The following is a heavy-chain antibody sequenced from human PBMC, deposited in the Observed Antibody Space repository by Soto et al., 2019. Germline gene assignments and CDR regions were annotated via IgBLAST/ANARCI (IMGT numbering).Heavy chain of an antibody. Sequence: PGGSLRLSCAASGFTFSSYGMHWVLPAPGKGLEWVAVISYDGSNKYYADSVKGRFTISRDNSKNTLYLQMNSLRAEDTAVYYCAKSREDQLRAIYHSPFDYWGQGTLVTVSS. CDR1: GFTFSSYG. J-gene: IGHJ4*02. V-gene: IGHV3-30*18. CDR2: ISYDGSNK. D-gene: IGHD1-26*01. CDR3: AKSREDQLRAIYHSPFDY.